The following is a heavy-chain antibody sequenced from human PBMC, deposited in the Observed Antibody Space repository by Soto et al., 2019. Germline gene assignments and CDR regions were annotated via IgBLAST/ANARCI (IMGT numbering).Heavy chain of an antibody. V-gene: IGHV3-23*01. CDR1: GFTFNIYA. CDR3: AKDWGRGGDTADYYYALDA. Sequence: GSLRLSCAASGFTFNIYAMSWVRQAPGKGLEWVSIISGSGGSMYYADSVKGRFTISRDNSKNTVYLQMNTLRAEDTAVYYCAKDWGRGGDTADYYYALDAWGQGTTVTVAS. CDR2: ISGSGGSM. D-gene: IGHD3-16*01. J-gene: IGHJ6*02.